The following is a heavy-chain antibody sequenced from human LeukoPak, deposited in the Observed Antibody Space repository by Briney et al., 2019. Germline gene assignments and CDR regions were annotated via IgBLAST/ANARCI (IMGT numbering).Heavy chain of an antibody. Sequence: GESLKTSCKGSGYSFTTYWIGWMRQMPGKGLEWMGIIYPDDSDTTYSPSFQGQVTISADESISTAYVQWSSLKASDTAMYYCARLDSSNWHSFDYWGQGTLVTVSS. D-gene: IGHD6-13*01. J-gene: IGHJ4*02. CDR1: GYSFTTYW. CDR2: IYPDDSDT. CDR3: ARLDSSNWHSFDY. V-gene: IGHV5-51*01.